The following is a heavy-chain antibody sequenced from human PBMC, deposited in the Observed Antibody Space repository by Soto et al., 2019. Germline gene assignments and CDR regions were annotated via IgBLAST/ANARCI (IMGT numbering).Heavy chain of an antibody. Sequence: QVQLQESGPGLVKPSQTLSLTCTVSGGSISSGGYYWTWIRQHPGKGLEWIGYIYYSGSTYYDPSIMTRVTISVNTSKNQFSLKLRSVTGADTAVYDCARSVFPWGQGTLVTVSS. CDR3: ARSVFP. CDR2: IYYSGST. V-gene: IGHV4-31*03. J-gene: IGHJ5*02. CDR1: GGSISSGGYY.